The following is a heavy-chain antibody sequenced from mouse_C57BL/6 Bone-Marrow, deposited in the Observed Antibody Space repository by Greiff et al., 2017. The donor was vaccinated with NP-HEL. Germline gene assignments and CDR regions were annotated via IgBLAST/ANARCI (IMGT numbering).Heavy chain of an antibody. V-gene: IGHV1-69*01. CDR2: IDPSDSYT. D-gene: IGHD1-1*01. CDR1: GYTFTSYW. CDR3: ARGYYGSSYLSYWYFDV. J-gene: IGHJ1*03. Sequence: QVQLQQPGAELVMPGASVKLSCKASGYTFTSYWMHWVKQRPGQGLEWIGEIDPSDSYTNYNQKFKGKSTLTVDKSSSTAYMQLSSLTSEDSAVYYGARGYYGSSYLSYWYFDVWGTGTTVTVSS.